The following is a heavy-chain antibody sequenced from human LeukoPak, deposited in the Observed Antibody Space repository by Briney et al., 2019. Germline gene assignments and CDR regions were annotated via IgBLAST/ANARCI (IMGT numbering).Heavy chain of an antibody. CDR3: ARDHFGCSSTSCLFCGYYFDY. CDR2: ISSSSSTI. Sequence: GGSLRLSCAASGFTFSSYSMNWVRQAPGKGLEWVSYISSSSSTIYYADSVKGRFTISRDNAKNSLYLQMNSLRAEDTAVYYCARDHFGCSSTSCLFCGYYFDYWGQGTLVTVSS. V-gene: IGHV3-48*01. D-gene: IGHD2-2*01. J-gene: IGHJ4*02. CDR1: GFTFSSYS.